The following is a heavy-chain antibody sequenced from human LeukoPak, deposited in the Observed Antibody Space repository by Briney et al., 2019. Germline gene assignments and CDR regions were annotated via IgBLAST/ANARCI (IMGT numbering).Heavy chain of an antibody. CDR1: GGSISSYY. V-gene: IGHV4-59*01. D-gene: IGHD3-9*01. J-gene: IGHJ6*02. CDR3: ARDRYENITIFSGYYYGMDV. Sequence: KPSETLSLTCTVSGGSISSYYWSWIRQPPGKGLEWIGYIYYSGSTNYNPSLKSRVTISVDTSKNQFSLKLSSVTAADTAVYYSARDRYENITIFSGYYYGMDVWGQGTTVTVSS. CDR2: IYYSGST.